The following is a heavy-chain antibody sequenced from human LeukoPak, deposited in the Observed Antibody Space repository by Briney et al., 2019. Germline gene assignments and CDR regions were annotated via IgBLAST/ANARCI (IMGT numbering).Heavy chain of an antibody. D-gene: IGHD1-7*01. CDR1: GFTFSDYW. J-gene: IGHJ5*02. CDR3: ARATAFQFMGTYIS. V-gene: IGHV3-74*01. Sequence: GGSLRLSCAASGFTFSDYWMYWVRQGPGKRLLSVSRINPDGRTAHYADSVTGRFTISRDNARNTVYLQMNSLRAEDTGVYHCARATAFQFMGTYISWGLGVLVTVSS. CDR2: INPDGRTA.